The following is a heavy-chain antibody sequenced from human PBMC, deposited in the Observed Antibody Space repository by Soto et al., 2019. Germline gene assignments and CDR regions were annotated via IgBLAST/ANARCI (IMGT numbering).Heavy chain of an antibody. V-gene: IGHV5-10-1*01. Sequence: PGESLKISCKGSGYSFTSYWISWVRQMPGKGLEWMGRIDPSDSYTNYSPSFQGHVTISADKSISTAYLQWSSLKASDTAMYYCARSSYYDILTGYPYYFDYWGQGTLVTGSS. CDR2: IDPSDSYT. CDR3: ARSSYYDILTGYPYYFDY. CDR1: GYSFTSYW. D-gene: IGHD3-9*01. J-gene: IGHJ4*02.